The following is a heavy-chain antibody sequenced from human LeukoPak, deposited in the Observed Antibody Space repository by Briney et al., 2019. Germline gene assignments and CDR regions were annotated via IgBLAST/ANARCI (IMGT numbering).Heavy chain of an antibody. CDR1: GGSISSYY. J-gene: IGHJ4*02. CDR2: IYYSGST. D-gene: IGHD3-3*01. CDR3: ARHVWSGYSYYFDY. V-gene: IGHV4-59*01. Sequence: SETLSLTCTVSGGSISSYYWSWIRQPPGKGLEWIGYIYYSGSTNYNPSLKSRVTISVDTSKNQFSLKLSSVTAADTAVYYCARHVWSGYSYYFDYWGQGTLVTVSS.